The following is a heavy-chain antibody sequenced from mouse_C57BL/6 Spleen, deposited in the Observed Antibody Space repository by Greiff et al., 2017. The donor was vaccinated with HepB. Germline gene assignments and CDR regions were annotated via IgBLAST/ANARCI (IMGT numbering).Heavy chain of an antibody. V-gene: IGHV1-4*01. J-gene: IGHJ3*01. Sequence: LQESGAELARPGASVKMSCKASGYTFTSYTMHWVKQRPGQGLEWIGYINPSSGYTKYNQKFKDKATLTADKSSSTAYMQLSSLTSEDSAVYYCARYDPGSSWFAYWGQGTLVTVSA. CDR1: GYTFTSYT. CDR3: ARYDPGSSWFAY. D-gene: IGHD1-1*01. CDR2: INPSSGYT.